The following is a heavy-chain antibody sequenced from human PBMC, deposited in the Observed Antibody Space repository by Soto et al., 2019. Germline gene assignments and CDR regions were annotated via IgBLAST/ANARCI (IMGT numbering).Heavy chain of an antibody. CDR2: ISFSGST. J-gene: IGHJ4*02. V-gene: IGHV4-31*03. Sequence: QVQLQESGPVLVTPSQSMSLTCTVSGGSISSGGYYWWWIRQHPGRGLEWVGQISFSGSTDYNPPLESRVAISLVTPRSRCSLKLSSVTAADTAVYYCAASPQADFFDYWGQGALVTVS. CDR3: AASPQADFFDY. CDR1: GGSISSGGYY.